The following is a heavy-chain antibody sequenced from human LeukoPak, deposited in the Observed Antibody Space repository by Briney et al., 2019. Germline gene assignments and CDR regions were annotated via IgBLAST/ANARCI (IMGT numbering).Heavy chain of an antibody. CDR1: GFTFDDYG. D-gene: IGHD6-19*01. V-gene: IGHV3-20*01. CDR2: INWNGGST. J-gene: IGHJ3*02. Sequence: GGSLRLSCAASGFTFDDYGMSWVRQAPGKGLEWVSGINWNGGSTGYADSVKGRFTISRDNAKNYLYLQMNSLRAEDTALYHFVRAIAGAGVYYAFDIWAKGTMVTVSS. CDR3: VRAIAGAGVYYAFDI.